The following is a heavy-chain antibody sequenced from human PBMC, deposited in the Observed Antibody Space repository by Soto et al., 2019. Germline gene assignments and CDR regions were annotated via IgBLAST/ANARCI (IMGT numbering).Heavy chain of an antibody. V-gene: IGHV3-33*01. J-gene: IGHJ6*02. CDR1: GFTFSSYG. CDR2: IWYDGSNK. Sequence: PGGSLRLSCSASGFTFSSYGMHWVRQAPGKGLEWVAVIWYDGSNKYYADSVKGRFTISRDNSKNTLYLQMDSLRAEDTAVYYCARDAHYERSLYYYYGMDVWGQGTTVTVSS. D-gene: IGHD3-22*01. CDR3: ARDAHYERSLYYYYGMDV.